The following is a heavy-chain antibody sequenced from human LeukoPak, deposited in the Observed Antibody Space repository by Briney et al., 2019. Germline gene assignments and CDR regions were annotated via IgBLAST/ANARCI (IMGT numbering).Heavy chain of an antibody. Sequence: GGSLRLSCAASGFSFNNAWMTWVRQAPGKGLEWAGRIKSKIDGGTIDYAAPVKGRFTISRDDSKHTLYIQMNSLKIEDTAVYHCTTDVGGYCSSSSCSSGAFDLWGRGTTVTVSS. D-gene: IGHD2-2*01. CDR1: GFSFNNAW. J-gene: IGHJ3*01. V-gene: IGHV3-15*01. CDR2: IKSKIDGGTI. CDR3: TTDVGGYCSSSSCSSGAFDL.